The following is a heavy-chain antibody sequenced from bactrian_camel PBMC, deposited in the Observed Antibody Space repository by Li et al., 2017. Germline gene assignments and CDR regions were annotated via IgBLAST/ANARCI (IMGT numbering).Heavy chain of an antibody. CDR2: IYSDGTKT. V-gene: IGHV3-2*01. CDR1: GFTGSNYY. J-gene: IGHJ6*01. D-gene: IGHD5*01. CDR3: TVGRDFAY. Sequence: HVQLVESGGGLVQPGGSLRLSCVASGFTGSNYYVIWVRQTPGKGLEWVSTIYSDGTKTYYGDSVKGRFTCSRDNAKNTLYLQMNSLKPEDTAVYYCTVGRDFAYWGPGTQVTVS.